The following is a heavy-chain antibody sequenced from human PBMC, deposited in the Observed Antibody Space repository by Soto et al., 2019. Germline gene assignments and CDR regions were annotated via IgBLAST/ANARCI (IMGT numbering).Heavy chain of an antibody. CDR2: IYYSGST. J-gene: IGHJ3*02. CDR3: ARDIRSVTPQHDACDI. Sequence: QVQLQESGPGLVKPSQTLSLTCTVSGGSISSGGYYWSWIRQHPGKGLVWIGYIYYSGSTYYNPYLKSRVTISVDTSKNQFALKRSSGTAADTAVYYCARDIRSVTPQHDACDIWGQGTMVTVSS. D-gene: IGHD4-17*01. V-gene: IGHV4-31*03. CDR1: GGSISSGGYY.